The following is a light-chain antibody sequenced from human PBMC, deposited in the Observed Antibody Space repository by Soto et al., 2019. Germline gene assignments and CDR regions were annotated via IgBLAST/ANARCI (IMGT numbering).Light chain of an antibody. CDR3: QQYDSSPWT. V-gene: IGKV3-20*01. Sequence: EIVLKQSPGTLSLSPGERATLSSSASHMFSSSYLAWYQQTPGQAPRLLVYDTSYRATGVPVRFSGSGSGTDFTLTISRLKPEDSAVYYCQQYDSSPWTFGQGTKVDIK. J-gene: IGKJ1*01. CDR2: DTS. CDR1: HMFSSSY.